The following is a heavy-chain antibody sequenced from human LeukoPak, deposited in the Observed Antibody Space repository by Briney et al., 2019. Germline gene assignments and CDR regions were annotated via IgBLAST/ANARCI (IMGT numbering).Heavy chain of an antibody. D-gene: IGHD5/OR15-5a*01. V-gene: IGHV1-18*01. CDR3: ARDGSTLSCYYYGMDV. Sequence: ASVKVSCKASGYTFTSYGISWVRQAPGQGLEWMGWISAYNGNTNYAQKLQGRVTMTTDTSTSTAYMELRSLRSDDTAVYYCARDGSTLSCYYYGMDVWGQGTTVTVSS. CDR1: GYTFTSYG. CDR2: ISAYNGNT. J-gene: IGHJ6*02.